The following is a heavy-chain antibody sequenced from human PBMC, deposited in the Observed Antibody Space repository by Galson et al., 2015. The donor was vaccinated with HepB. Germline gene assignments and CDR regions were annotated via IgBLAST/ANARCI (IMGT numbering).Heavy chain of an antibody. CDR1: GFTFSSYG. CDR2: IWYDGSNK. V-gene: IGHV3-33*01. CDR3: ARGGSGSYHHYNKYSNWFDP. Sequence: SLRLSCAASGFTFSSYGMHWVRQAPGKGLEWVAVIWYDGSNKYYADSVKGRFTISRDNSKNTLYLQMNSLRAEDTAVYYCARGGSGSYHHYNKYSNWFDPWGQGTLVTVSS. D-gene: IGHD1-26*01. J-gene: IGHJ5*02.